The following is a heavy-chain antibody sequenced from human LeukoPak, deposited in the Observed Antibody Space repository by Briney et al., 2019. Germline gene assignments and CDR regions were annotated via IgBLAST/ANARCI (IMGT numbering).Heavy chain of an antibody. J-gene: IGHJ6*02. CDR3: AKDNPSPVSWHYYFGMDV. D-gene: IGHD4-11*01. CDR1: GFTFSSYA. V-gene: IGHV3-30*18. CDR2: ISFDGSNE. Sequence: PGRSLRLSCAASGFTFSSYAMHWVRQAPGKGLEWVAVISFDGSNEYYADSVKGRFTVSRDNSKNTLYLQMNSLRAEDTAVYYCAKDNPSPVSWHYYFGMDVWGQGTTVTVSS.